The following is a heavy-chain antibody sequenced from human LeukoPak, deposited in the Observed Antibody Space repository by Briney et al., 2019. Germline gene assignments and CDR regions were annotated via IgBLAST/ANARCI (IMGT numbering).Heavy chain of an antibody. D-gene: IGHD3-22*01. V-gene: IGHV1-69*04. J-gene: IGHJ1*01. CDR1: GGTFSSYA. Sequence: SVKVSCKASGGTFSSYAVSWVRQAPGQGLEWMGRIIPILGIPNYAQKFQGRVTITADKSTTTAYMELSSLRSEDTAVYYCARVSYYDSSGYPVYFHHWGQGTLVTVSS. CDR3: ARVSYYDSSGYPVYFHH. CDR2: IIPILGIP.